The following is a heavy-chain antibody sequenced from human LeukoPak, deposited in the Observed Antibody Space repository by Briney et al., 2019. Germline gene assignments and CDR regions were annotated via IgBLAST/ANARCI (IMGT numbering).Heavy chain of an antibody. Sequence: PSETLSLTCTVSGGSISSSSYYWGWIRQPPGKGLEWIGNIYYSGSTYHNPSLKSRVTISVDTSKNQFSLKLSSVTAADTAFYYCARFGYYDSSGYYFDYWGQGTLVTVSS. CDR2: IYYSGST. CDR3: ARFGYYDSSGYYFDY. J-gene: IGHJ4*02. CDR1: GGSISSSSYY. D-gene: IGHD3-22*01. V-gene: IGHV4-39*01.